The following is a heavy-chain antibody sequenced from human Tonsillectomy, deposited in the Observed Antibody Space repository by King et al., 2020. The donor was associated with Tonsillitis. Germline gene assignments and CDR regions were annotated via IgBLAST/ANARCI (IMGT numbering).Heavy chain of an antibody. Sequence: VQLVESGGGLVKPGGSLRLSCAASGFTFSNAWMSWVRQAPGKGLEWVGRIKSKTDGGTTDYGAPVKGRFSISRDDSKNTLYLQMNSLKTEDTAVYYCTTYSTFGGWFDYWGQGTLVTVSS. CDR1: GFTFSNAW. CDR2: IKSKTDGGTT. D-gene: IGHD3-16*01. J-gene: IGHJ4*02. V-gene: IGHV3-15*01. CDR3: TTYSTFGGWFDY.